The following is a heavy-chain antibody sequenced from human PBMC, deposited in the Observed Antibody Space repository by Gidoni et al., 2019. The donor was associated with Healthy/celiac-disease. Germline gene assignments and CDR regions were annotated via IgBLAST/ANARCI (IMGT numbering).Heavy chain of an antibody. V-gene: IGHV1-18*01. CDR1: GYTFTRYG. Sequence: QVQLVQSGSEVKKPGASVKVSCKASGYTFTRYGISWVRQAPGQGLEWMGWISAYNGNTNYAQKLQGRVTMTTDTSTSTAYMELRSLRSDDTAVYYCARRHSGSLYYYYYGMDVWGQGTTVTVSS. CDR3: ARRHSGSLYYYYYGMDV. CDR2: ISAYNGNT. D-gene: IGHD6-13*01. J-gene: IGHJ6*02.